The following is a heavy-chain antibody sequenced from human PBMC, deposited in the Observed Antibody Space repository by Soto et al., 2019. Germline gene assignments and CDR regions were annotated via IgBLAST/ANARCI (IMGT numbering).Heavy chain of an antibody. D-gene: IGHD3-10*01. Sequence: EVQLVETGGGLIQPGGSLRLSCAASGLTVSSNYMNWVRQAPGKGLEWVSVLYSGGSTHYAGYVKVRFIISRDNSKNTLYLQMNSLRVEDTAVYYCARDRPGDEGDGFDIWGHGTMVTVSS. J-gene: IGHJ3*02. CDR1: GLTVSSNY. V-gene: IGHV3-53*02. CDR2: LYSGGST. CDR3: ARDRPGDEGDGFDI.